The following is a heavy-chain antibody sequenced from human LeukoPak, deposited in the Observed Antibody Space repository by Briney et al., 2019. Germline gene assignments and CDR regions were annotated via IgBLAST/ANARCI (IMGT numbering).Heavy chain of an antibody. D-gene: IGHD3-22*01. CDR2: INPNSGGT. CDR3: ARDPQDSSGYYYVDYYYMDV. CDR1: GYTFTCYY. Sequence: ASVKVSCKASGYTFTCYYMHWVRQAPGQGLEWRGRINPNSGGTNYAQKFQGRVTMTRDTSISTAYMELSRLRSDDTAVYYCARDPQDSSGYYYVDYYYMDVWGKGTTVTVSS. J-gene: IGHJ6*03. V-gene: IGHV1-2*06.